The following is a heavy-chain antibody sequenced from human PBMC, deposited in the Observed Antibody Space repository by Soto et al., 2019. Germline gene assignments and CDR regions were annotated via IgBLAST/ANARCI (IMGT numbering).Heavy chain of an antibody. D-gene: IGHD6-19*01. CDR2: IGTYIGKT. J-gene: IGHJ2*01. CDR3: ARCYCSVGSCFTCWHFDL. Sequence: QGQLVQSGGEVRKPGASVKVSCQASGYIFNNFGLSWVRQVPGQGLEWVGWIGTYIGKTDYGPKFRDRVTMTADSTTNPAYIELRSLTSDHSALYYCARCYCSVGSCFTCWHFDLWGRGTLVSVSS. CDR1: GYIFNNFG. V-gene: IGHV1-18*01.